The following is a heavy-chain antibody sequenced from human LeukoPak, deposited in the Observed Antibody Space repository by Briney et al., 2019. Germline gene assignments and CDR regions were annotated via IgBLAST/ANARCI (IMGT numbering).Heavy chain of an antibody. Sequence: ASVKVSCKASGYTFTGYYMHGVRQAPGQGLEWMGWINPNSGGTNYAQKFQGRVTMTRDTSISTAYMELSRRRSDDTAVYYCARAEEDIVLMVYAMGYWGQGTLVTVSS. CDR1: GYTFTGYY. V-gene: IGHV1-2*02. J-gene: IGHJ4*02. CDR2: INPNSGGT. D-gene: IGHD2-8*01. CDR3: ARAEEDIVLMVYAMGY.